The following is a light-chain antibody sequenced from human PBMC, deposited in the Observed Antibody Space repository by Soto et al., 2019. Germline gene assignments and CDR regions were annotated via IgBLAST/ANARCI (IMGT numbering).Light chain of an antibody. V-gene: IGLV4-60*02. CDR3: ETWDFNTRV. J-gene: IGLJ3*02. CDR2: LEGSGSY. Sequence: QPVLTQSSSASASLGSSGKLTCTLSSGHSSYIIAWHQQQPGKAPRYFMKLEGSGSYNKGSGVPDRFSGSSSGADRYLTISNLQFEDEADYYCETWDFNTRVFGGGTKLTVL. CDR1: SGHSSYI.